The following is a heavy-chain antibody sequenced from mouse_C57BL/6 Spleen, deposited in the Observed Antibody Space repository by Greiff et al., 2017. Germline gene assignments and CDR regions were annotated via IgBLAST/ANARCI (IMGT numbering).Heavy chain of an antibody. CDR1: GYSFTDYN. CDR2: INTNYGTT. V-gene: IGHV1-39*01. CDR3: ANSGY. J-gene: IGHJ3*02. Sequence: LMESGPELVKPGASVKISCKASGYSFTDYNMNWVQLSNGKSLELLGVINTNYGTTSYNQKFQGKATLTVDQSSSTAYMQLNSLTSEDSAVYYCANSGYWGQGTLVTVSA.